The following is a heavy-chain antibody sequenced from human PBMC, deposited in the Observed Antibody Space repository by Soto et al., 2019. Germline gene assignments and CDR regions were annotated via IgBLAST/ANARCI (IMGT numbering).Heavy chain of an antibody. Sequence: PGGSLRLSCSASGFTFSSYAMHWVRQAPGKGLEYVSAISSNGGSTYYADSVKGRFTISRDNSKNTLYLQMSSLRAEDTAVYYCVKAWSSVAVSCTGSCYFDYWGQGTLVTVSS. D-gene: IGHD6-19*01. CDR3: VKAWSSVAVSCTGSCYFDY. J-gene: IGHJ4*02. CDR1: GFTFSSYA. CDR2: ISSNGGST. V-gene: IGHV3-64D*06.